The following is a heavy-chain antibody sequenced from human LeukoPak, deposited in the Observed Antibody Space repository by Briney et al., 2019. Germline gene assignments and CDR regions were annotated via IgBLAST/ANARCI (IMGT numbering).Heavy chain of an antibody. CDR3: ASRKLGNDY. V-gene: IGHV4-61*02. CDR1: GGSISSGSYY. Sequence: SQTLSLTCTVSGGSISSGSYYWSWIRQPAGKGLEWIGRIFTSGSTNYNPSLKSRVTISADTSQNQFSLKLSSVTAADTAVYYCASRKLGNDYWGQGTLVTVSS. D-gene: IGHD7-27*01. J-gene: IGHJ4*02. CDR2: IFTSGST.